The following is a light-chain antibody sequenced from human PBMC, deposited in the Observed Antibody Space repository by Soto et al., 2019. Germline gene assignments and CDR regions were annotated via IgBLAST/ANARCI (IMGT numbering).Light chain of an antibody. CDR3: QKYNSAPSIT. J-gene: IGKJ5*01. CDR1: QSISSY. CDR2: AAS. Sequence: DIQMTQSPSSLSASVGDRVTITCRASQSISSYLNWYQQKPGKVPKLLIYAASTLESGVPSRFSGSGSGTDFTLTISSLQPEDVATYYCQKYNSAPSITFGQGTRLEIK. V-gene: IGKV1-27*01.